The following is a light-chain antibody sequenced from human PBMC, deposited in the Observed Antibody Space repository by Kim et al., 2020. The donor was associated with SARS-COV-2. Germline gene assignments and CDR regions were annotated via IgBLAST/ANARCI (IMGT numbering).Light chain of an antibody. CDR3: QQTSSIHLT. J-gene: IGKJ4*01. CDR1: RNINNW. Sequence: DIQMTQSPSSVSASIGDRVTITCRASRNINNWLAWYQQKPGKAPKLLIYTASDLQAGVPSRFSGSGSGTDFTLTINSLQPGDFATYYCQQTSSIHLTFGEGTKVDIK. V-gene: IGKV1-12*01. CDR2: TAS.